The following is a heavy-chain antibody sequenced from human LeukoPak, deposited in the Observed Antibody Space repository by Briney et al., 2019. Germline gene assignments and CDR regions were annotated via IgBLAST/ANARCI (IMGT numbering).Heavy chain of an antibody. CDR1: GFTFSSYA. Sequence: GGSLRLSCAASGFTFSSYAMSWIRQAPGKGLEWVSYISSSGSTIYYADSVKGRFTISRDNAKNSLYLQMNSLRAEDTAVYYCARARGSWEWDAFDIWGQGTMVTVSS. CDR3: ARARGSWEWDAFDI. J-gene: IGHJ3*02. CDR2: ISSSGSTI. D-gene: IGHD1-26*01. V-gene: IGHV3-11*01.